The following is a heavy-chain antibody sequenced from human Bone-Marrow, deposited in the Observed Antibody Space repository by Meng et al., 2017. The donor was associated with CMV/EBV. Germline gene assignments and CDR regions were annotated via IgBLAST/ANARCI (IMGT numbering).Heavy chain of an antibody. Sequence: GESLKISCAVSGFTFSSYWMHWVRQAPGKGLIWVSRINTDGSITNFADSVKGRFTISRDNAKNTLYLQMNGLRAEDTAMYYCARDSYDNLDYWGQGTRVTVYS. V-gene: IGHV3-74*01. D-gene: IGHD3-9*01. CDR2: INTDGSIT. J-gene: IGHJ4*02. CDR3: ARDSYDNLDY. CDR1: GFTFSSYW.